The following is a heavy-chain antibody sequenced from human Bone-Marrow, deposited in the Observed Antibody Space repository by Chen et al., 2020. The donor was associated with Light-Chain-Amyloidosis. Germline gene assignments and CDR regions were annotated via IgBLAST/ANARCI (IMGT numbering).Heavy chain of an antibody. CDR1: GFTFGDYL. J-gene: IGHJ6*02. V-gene: IGHV3-49*03. CDR2: IRRKSYGGTT. D-gene: IGHD6-13*01. Sequence: EVQLLKFGGDFLHPGRSLRLPCTVAGFTFGDYLVRWLRQAPGKGLEWVGFIRRKSYGGTTEYAASVKGRFTISRDDSISTAYLQMNSLRTDDTAVYSCTSGAAADKYYYGLDVWGQGTTVTVSS. CDR3: TSGAAADKYYYGLDV.